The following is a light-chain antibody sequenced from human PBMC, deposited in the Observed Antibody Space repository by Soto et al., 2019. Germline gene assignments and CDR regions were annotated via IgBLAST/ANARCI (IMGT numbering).Light chain of an antibody. V-gene: IGKV3-20*01. Sequence: EIVLTQSPGTLSLSPGERATLSCRASQTGSNSYLAWYQHKSGQAPRPLIYGVYTRASGIPDRFSGSGSGTEFTLTITRLEPEDSAVYFCQHYGYSQWTFGQGTKVDIK. CDR1: QTGSNSY. J-gene: IGKJ1*01. CDR2: GVY. CDR3: QHYGYSQWT.